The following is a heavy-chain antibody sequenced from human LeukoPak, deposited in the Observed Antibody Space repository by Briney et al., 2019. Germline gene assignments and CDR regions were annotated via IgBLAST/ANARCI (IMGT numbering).Heavy chain of an antibody. Sequence: GGSLRLSCAASGFTFSSYGLHWVRQAPGKGLEWVALISYDGSNKYYADSVKGRFTISRDNSKNTLYLQMNSPRAEDTAVYYCAKDDCRGCYGVVDYWGQGTLVTVSS. CDR3: AKDDCRGCYGVVDY. J-gene: IGHJ4*02. D-gene: IGHD2-15*01. V-gene: IGHV3-30*18. CDR2: ISYDGSNK. CDR1: GFTFSSYG.